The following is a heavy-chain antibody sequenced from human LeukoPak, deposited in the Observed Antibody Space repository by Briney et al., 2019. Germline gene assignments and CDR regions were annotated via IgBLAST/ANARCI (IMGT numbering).Heavy chain of an antibody. V-gene: IGHV4-61*02. Sequence: SETLSLTCTVSGGSLSSDRYYWSWLRQPAGKGLEWIGRIYTSGSTNYNPSLKSRVTISVDTSKNQFSLKLSSVTAADTAAYYCARYGPYGAADYWGQGTLVTVSS. D-gene: IGHD4-17*01. CDR3: ARYGPYGAADY. CDR1: GGSLSSDRYY. J-gene: IGHJ4*02. CDR2: IYTSGST.